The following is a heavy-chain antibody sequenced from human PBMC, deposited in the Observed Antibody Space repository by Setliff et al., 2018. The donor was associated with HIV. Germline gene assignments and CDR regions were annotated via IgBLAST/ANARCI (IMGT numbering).Heavy chain of an antibody. V-gene: IGHV4-4*08. CDR1: GGSMSTYY. CDR2: IYTSGST. CDR3: ASRYHYYDSSGYYRQGAFDI. Sequence: SETLSLTCTVSGGSMSTYYWSWIRQPPGKGLEWIGYIYTSGSTNYNPSLRSRVTISVDTSKNQFSLKLSSVTAADTAVYYCASRYHYYDSSGYYRQGAFDIWGQGTMVTVSS. D-gene: IGHD3-22*01. J-gene: IGHJ3*02.